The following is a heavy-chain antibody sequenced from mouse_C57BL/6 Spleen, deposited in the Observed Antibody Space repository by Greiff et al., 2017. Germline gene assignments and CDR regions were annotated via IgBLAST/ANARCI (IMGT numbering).Heavy chain of an antibody. CDR3: ARGGVSPFAY. Sequence: EVMLVESGGGLVKPGGSLKLSCAASGFTFSSYAMYWVRQTPEKRLEWVATISDVGSYTYYPDNVKGRVTIARYNAKNNLYLQMSHLKSEDTAMYYCARGGVSPFAYWGQVTLVTVSA. CDR1: GFTFSSYA. V-gene: IGHV5-4*03. J-gene: IGHJ3*01. CDR2: ISDVGSYT.